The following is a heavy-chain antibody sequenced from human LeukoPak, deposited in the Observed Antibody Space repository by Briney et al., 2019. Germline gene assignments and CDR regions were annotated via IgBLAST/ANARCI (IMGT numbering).Heavy chain of an antibody. CDR2: IYYSGGT. J-gene: IGHJ4*02. V-gene: IGHV4-30-4*08. D-gene: IGHD4-11*01. Sequence: PSETLSLTCTVSGGSISSGDYYWSWIRQPPGKGLEWIGYIYYSGGTYYNPSLKSRVTISVDTSKNQFSLKLSSVTAADTAVYYCARGDFGVTTGDYWGQGTLVTVSS. CDR1: GGSISSGDYY. CDR3: ARGDFGVTTGDY.